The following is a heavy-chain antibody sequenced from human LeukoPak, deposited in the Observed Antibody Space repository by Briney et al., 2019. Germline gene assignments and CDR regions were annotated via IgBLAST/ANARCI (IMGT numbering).Heavy chain of an antibody. V-gene: IGHV4-61*02. CDR3: ARGRGLDNWFDP. CDR1: GGSISSGSYY. J-gene: IGHJ5*02. CDR2: IYTSGST. Sequence: PSQTLSLTCTVSGGSISSGSYYWSWIRQPAGKELEWIGRIYTSGSTNYNPSLKSRVTISVDTSKNQFSLKLSSVTAADTAVYYCARGRGLDNWFDPWGQGTLVTVSS. D-gene: IGHD3-16*01.